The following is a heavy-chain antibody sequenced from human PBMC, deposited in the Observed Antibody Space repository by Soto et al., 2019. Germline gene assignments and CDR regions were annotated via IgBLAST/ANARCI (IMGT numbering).Heavy chain of an antibody. D-gene: IGHD7-27*01. CDR1: GFTFSSYS. CDR3: ASQSPEGLTFRR. V-gene: IGHV3-48*01. CDR2: ISSSSSTI. J-gene: IGHJ4*02. Sequence: EVQLVESGGGLVQPGGSLRLSCAASGFTFSSYSMNWVRQAPGKGLEWVSYISSSSSTIYYADSVKGRFTISRDNAKNSPEPQKNRLRAQGTAVYLLASQSPEGLTFRRRGQGTLVTVSS.